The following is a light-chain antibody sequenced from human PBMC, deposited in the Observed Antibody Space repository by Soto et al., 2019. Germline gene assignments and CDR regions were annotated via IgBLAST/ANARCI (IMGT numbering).Light chain of an antibody. V-gene: IGKV3-20*01. CDR3: QQYTSSPPMST. J-gene: IGKJ2*01. Sequence: DIVLTQSPGTLSLSPGERATLSCRASQSISNRYLAWYHQKPGQAPRLLIYGTSSRATGIPDRFSGSGSGTDFTLTISRLEPEDFALYYCQQYTSSPPMSTFGQGTRLEI. CDR2: GTS. CDR1: QSISNRY.